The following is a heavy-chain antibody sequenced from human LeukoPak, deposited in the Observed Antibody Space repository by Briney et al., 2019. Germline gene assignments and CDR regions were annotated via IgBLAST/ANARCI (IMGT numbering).Heavy chain of an antibody. Sequence: GTLSLTCAVSGGSISSSNWWSWVRQAPGKGLEWVSVLYSSGYTKYADSVKGRFSISRDTSENTLSLQMNSLRAEDSAVYYCAAKGNGYTGTYVFAHWGRGTLVTVSS. D-gene: IGHD5-12*01. V-gene: IGHV3-66*01. CDR1: GGSISSSNW. CDR2: LYSSGYT. J-gene: IGHJ4*02. CDR3: AAKGNGYTGTYVFAH.